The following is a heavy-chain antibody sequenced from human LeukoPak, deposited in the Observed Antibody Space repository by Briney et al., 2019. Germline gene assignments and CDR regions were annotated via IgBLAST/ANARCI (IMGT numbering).Heavy chain of an antibody. CDR1: GFTFSRYS. Sequence: GGSLRLSCVASGFTFSRYSMTWVRQASGKGLEWVSSINSNGDYIYYSDSVKGRFSISRDSARNSVYLQMNSLRAEDTAVYYCARGLGYFDWLFLYWGQGTLLTVSS. CDR2: INSNGDYI. CDR3: ARGLGYFDWLFLY. J-gene: IGHJ4*02. D-gene: IGHD3-9*01. V-gene: IGHV3-21*06.